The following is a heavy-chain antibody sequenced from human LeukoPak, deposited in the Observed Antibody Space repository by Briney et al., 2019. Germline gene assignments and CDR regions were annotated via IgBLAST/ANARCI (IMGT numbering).Heavy chain of an antibody. CDR2: ISGSGVST. Sequence: GGSLRLSCAASGFTFASYAMTWVRQAPGKGLEWVSAISGSGVSTYYAGSVKGRFTISRDNSKNTLYLQMNSLRAEDTAVYYCAKDDGNPYGSGSYFDYWGQGTLVTVSS. V-gene: IGHV3-23*01. J-gene: IGHJ4*02. D-gene: IGHD3-10*01. CDR3: AKDDGNPYGSGSYFDY. CDR1: GFTFASYA.